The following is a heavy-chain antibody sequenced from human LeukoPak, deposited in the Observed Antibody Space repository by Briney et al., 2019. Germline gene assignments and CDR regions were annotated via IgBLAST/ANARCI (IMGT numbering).Heavy chain of an antibody. CDR2: IYPHSGGT. Sequence: ASVKVSCKASGNTFTGYYIHWVRQAPGQGPEWMGWIYPHSGGTNYAQKFQGRVTMTRDTSISTAYMELSRLRSDDTAVYYCARDQVDAGSYFAFFDYWGQGTLVTVSS. D-gene: IGHD1-26*01. CDR1: GNTFTGYY. CDR3: ARDQVDAGSYFAFFDY. J-gene: IGHJ4*02. V-gene: IGHV1-2*02.